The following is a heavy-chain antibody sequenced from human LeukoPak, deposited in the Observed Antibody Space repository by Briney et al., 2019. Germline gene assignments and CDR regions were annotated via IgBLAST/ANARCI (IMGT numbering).Heavy chain of an antibody. CDR2: ISHSGDT. V-gene: IGHV4-38-2*02. Sequence: SETLSLTCNVSGYSIGSGYYWAWIRQSSGKGLEWIASISHSGDTFYNPSLKSRLSISVDTSKNQFSLKLSSVTAADTAVYYCAIGDTAMVKNTFDYWGQGTLVTVSS. CDR1: GYSIGSGYY. CDR3: AIGDTAMVKNTFDY. J-gene: IGHJ4*02. D-gene: IGHD5-18*01.